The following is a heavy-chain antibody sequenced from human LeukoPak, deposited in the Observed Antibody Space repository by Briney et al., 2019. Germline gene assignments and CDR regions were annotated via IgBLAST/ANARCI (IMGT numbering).Heavy chain of an antibody. D-gene: IGHD3-22*01. V-gene: IGHV3-23*01. CDR3: AKDPYYYDSSGCYYGY. CDR1: GFTFSSYA. J-gene: IGHJ4*02. CDR2: ISGSGGST. Sequence: GGSLRLSRAASGFTFSSYAMSWVRQAPGKGLEWVSAISGSGGSTYYADSVKGRFTISRDNSKNTLYLQMNSLRAEDTAVYYCAKDPYYYDSSGCYYGYWGQGTLVTVSS.